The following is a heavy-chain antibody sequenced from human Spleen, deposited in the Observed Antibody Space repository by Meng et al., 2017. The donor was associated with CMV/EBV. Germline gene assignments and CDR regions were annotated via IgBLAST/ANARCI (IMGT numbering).Heavy chain of an antibody. D-gene: IGHD4-23*01. V-gene: IGHV3-11*01. J-gene: IGHJ4*02. Sequence: GGSLRRSCAASGFTFSDYYMSWIRQAPGKGLEWISYISSSGSTIYYADSVKGRFTISRDNAKNSLYLQMNSLRAEDTAVYYCARGYDYGGNPVDYWGQGTLVTVSS. CDR2: ISSSGSTI. CDR1: GFTFSDYY. CDR3: ARGYDYGGNPVDY.